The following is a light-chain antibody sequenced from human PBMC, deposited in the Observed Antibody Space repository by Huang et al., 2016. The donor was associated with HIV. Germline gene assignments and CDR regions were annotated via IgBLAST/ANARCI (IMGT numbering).Light chain of an antibody. CDR2: WAS. Sequence: DIVMTQSPDSLAVSLGERATINCKSSQSFLYSSNNTNFLAWYQQKPGQPPKRLIYWASTRESGFPDRFSGSGSVTDFTLTISSLQAEDVAVYYCQQYYSTPSWTFGQGTKVEIK. CDR1: QSFLYSSNNTNF. CDR3: QQYYSTPSWT. V-gene: IGKV4-1*01. J-gene: IGKJ1*01.